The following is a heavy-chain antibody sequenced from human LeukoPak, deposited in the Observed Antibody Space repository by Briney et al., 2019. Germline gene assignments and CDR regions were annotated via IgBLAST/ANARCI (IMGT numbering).Heavy chain of an antibody. D-gene: IGHD4-23*01. Sequence: SETLSLTCTVSGYSISSGYYWGWIRQPPGKGLEWIGSIYHSGSTYYNPSLKSRVTISVDTSKNQFSLQLSPVSAADTAVYYCASRRSGGNSRRYFDYWGQGTLVTVSS. V-gene: IGHV4-38-2*02. CDR1: GYSISSGYY. CDR3: ASRRSGGNSRRYFDY. CDR2: IYHSGST. J-gene: IGHJ4*02.